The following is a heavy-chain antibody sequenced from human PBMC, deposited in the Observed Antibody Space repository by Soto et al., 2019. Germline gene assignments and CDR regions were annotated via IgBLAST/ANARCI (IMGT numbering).Heavy chain of an antibody. CDR1: GFTFSSYS. Sequence: GGSLRLSCAASGFTFSSYSMNWVRQAPGKGLEWVSSISSSSSYIYYADSVKGRFTISRDNAKNLLYLQMNSLRAEDTAVYYCYGDYDFWSGYYLGGVGIDYWGQGTLVTVSS. D-gene: IGHD3-3*01. CDR3: YGDYDFWSGYYLGGVGIDY. J-gene: IGHJ4*02. CDR2: ISSSSSYI. V-gene: IGHV3-21*01.